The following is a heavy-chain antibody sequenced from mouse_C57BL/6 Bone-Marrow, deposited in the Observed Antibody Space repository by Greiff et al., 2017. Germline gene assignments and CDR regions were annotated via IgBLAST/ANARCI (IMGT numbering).Heavy chain of an antibody. D-gene: IGHD3-3*01. CDR3: AGDSWFAY. CDR2: IYPRSGNT. Sequence: QVQLKQSGAELARPGASVKLSCKASGYTFTSYGISWVKQRTGQGLEWIGEIYPRSGNTYYNEKFKGKATLTADKSSSTASMELRSLTSEDSAVYFCAGDSWFAYWGQGTLVTVSA. V-gene: IGHV1-81*01. CDR1: GYTFTSYG. J-gene: IGHJ3*01.